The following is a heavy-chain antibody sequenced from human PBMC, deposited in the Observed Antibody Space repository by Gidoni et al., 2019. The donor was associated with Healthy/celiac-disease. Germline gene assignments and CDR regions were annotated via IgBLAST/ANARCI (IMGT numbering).Heavy chain of an antibody. J-gene: IGHJ4*02. V-gene: IGHV4-39*01. CDR2: IDYSGST. CDR1: GGSISSSSYY. CDR3: AGTIVATIWWGTFGVYYFDY. D-gene: IGHD5-12*01. Sequence: QLQLQESGPGLVKPSETLSLTCTVPGGSISSSSYYWGWIRQPPGKGLEWIGSIDYSGSTYYNPSLKSRVTISVDTSKNQFSLKLSSVTAADTAVYYCAGTIVATIWWGTFGVYYFDYWGQGTLVTVSS.